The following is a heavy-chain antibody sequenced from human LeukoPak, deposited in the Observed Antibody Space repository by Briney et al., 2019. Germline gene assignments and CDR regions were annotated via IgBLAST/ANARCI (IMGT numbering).Heavy chain of an antibody. Sequence: SVKVSCKASGGTFSINAITWVRQAPGQGLEWMGGIIPMSETPKYTQKFQGRVTIATDESTNTAYMELSSLRSEDTAVYYCARDKNSGECVSNSCYGVWPLDIWGQGTMVTVSS. CDR1: GGTFSINA. CDR3: ARDKNSGECVSNSCYGVWPLDI. CDR2: IIPMSETP. D-gene: IGHD2-2*01. J-gene: IGHJ3*02. V-gene: IGHV1-69*05.